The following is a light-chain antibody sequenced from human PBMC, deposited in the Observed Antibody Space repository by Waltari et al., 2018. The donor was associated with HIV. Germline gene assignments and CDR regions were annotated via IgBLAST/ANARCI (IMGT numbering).Light chain of an antibody. V-gene: IGKV1-8*01. CDR2: GVS. CDR1: QAIDSS. CDR3: QQYFNYPFT. J-gene: IGKJ3*01. Sequence: AIRMTQSPSSIPASKGDKVAITCRASQAIDSSLAWYQQKPGGAPKLLLYGVSTLEIGVASRFSGSGFGTQFTLTIGCLQPEDFATYYCQQYFNYPFTFGPGTKV.